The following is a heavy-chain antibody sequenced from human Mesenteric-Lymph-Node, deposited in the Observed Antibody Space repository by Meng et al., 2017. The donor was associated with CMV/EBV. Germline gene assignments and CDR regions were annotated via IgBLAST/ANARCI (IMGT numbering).Heavy chain of an antibody. CDR2: ISGSGGST. CDR1: GFTFSSYA. J-gene: IGHJ4*02. V-gene: IGHV3-23*01. D-gene: IGHD2-2*01. CDR3: AKKWDRAGGDIVVVPAAPVYRWTLRRGFDY. Sequence: GGSLRLSCAASGFTFSSYAMSWVRQAPAKGLEWVSAISGSGGSTYYADSVKGRFTISRDNSKDTLYLQMNSLRAEDTAVYYCAKKWDRAGGDIVVVPAAPVYRWTLRRGFDYWGQGTLVTVSS.